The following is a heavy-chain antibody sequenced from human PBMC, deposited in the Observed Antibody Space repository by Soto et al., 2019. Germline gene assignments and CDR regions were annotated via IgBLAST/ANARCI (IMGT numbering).Heavy chain of an antibody. D-gene: IGHD3-3*01. CDR1: GFTFSNYA. CDR2: ITDSGDST. J-gene: IGHJ4*02. V-gene: IGHV3-23*01. CDR3: AKDRPVFDGHFDQ. Sequence: EVHLLESGGGLVQRGGSLRLSCAASGFTFSNYAMSWVRQAPGKGLEWVSGITDSGDSTYYADSVKGRFTISRDNSKNTLFLQMNSLRGEDTALYYCAKDRPVFDGHFDQWGRGTLVTVSS.